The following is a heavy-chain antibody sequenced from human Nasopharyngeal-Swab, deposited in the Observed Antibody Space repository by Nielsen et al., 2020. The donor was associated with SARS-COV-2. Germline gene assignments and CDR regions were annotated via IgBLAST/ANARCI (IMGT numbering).Heavy chain of an antibody. Sequence: GGSLRLSCAASGFTFSSYAMSWVRQAPGKGLEWVSAISGSGGSTYYADSVKGRFTISRDNAKNSLYLQMNSLRAEDTAVYYCARGVMVQGVNGYYYGMDVWGQGTTVTVSS. CDR2: ISGSGGST. D-gene: IGHD3-10*01. V-gene: IGHV3-23*01. CDR1: GFTFSSYA. CDR3: ARGVMVQGVNGYYYGMDV. J-gene: IGHJ6*02.